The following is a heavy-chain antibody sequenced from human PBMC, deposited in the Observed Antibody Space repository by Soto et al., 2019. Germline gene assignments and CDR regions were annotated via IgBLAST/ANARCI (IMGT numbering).Heavy chain of an antibody. CDR1: GGPFSNYG. Sequence: QVQLVQSGAEVKNPGSSVRVSCKVSGGPFSNYGLSWVRQAPGQGLEWMGGIIPISSTTYSTQTFRGRVTFSADQSTSTAYMELHSLTSKDTAVYYCARDASYGLQCYFVSWGQGTLFTVSS. V-gene: IGHV1-69*01. CDR2: IIPISSTT. D-gene: IGHD3-16*01. J-gene: IGHJ4*02. CDR3: ARDASYGLQCYFVS.